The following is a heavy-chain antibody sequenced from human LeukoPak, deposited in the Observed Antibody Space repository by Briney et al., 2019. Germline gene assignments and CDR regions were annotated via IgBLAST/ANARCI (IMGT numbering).Heavy chain of an antibody. CDR3: ARDFGTTGWHTFDY. J-gene: IGHJ4*02. CDR1: VDSVPIKYGA. D-gene: IGHD6-19*01. Sequence: SHTLSLTCVFSVDSVPIKYGAWNWIRQSPSRGLEWLGRTYYRHKWYNDYAESMEGRMTISQDTSKNLYSLHLNSVTPDDTAVYYCARDFGTTGWHTFDYWGQGTLVTVSS. CDR2: TYYRHKWYN. V-gene: IGHV6-1*01.